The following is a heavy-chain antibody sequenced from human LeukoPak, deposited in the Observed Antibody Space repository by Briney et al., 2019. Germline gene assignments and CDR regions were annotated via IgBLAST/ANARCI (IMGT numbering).Heavy chain of an antibody. CDR3: ARRAGAYSHPYDY. CDR1: GFTFSSYA. Sequence: PGGSLGLSCAASGFTFSSYAMHWVRQAPGKGLEYVSAISSNGGSTYYANSVKGRFTISRDNSKNTLYLQMNSLRAEDTAVYYCARRAGAYSHPYDYWGQGTLVTVSS. CDR2: ISSNGGST. J-gene: IGHJ4*02. D-gene: IGHD4/OR15-4a*01. V-gene: IGHV3-64*01.